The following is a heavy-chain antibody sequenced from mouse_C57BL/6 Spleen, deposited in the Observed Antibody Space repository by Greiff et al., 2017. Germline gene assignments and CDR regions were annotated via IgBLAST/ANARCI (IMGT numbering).Heavy chain of an antibody. CDR3: ARGGYDEV. Sequence: EVQLLQSGPGLVKPSPSLSLTCSVTGYSFTSGYYRNWIRQFPGNKLECMGYISYDGSNNYNPSLKNLTSITRDTSKNPFFLKLNSLATEDSATCCCARGGYDEVWGTGTTVTVSS. D-gene: IGHD2-2*01. J-gene: IGHJ1*03. CDR1: GYSFTSGYY. V-gene: IGHV3-6*01. CDR2: ISYDGSN.